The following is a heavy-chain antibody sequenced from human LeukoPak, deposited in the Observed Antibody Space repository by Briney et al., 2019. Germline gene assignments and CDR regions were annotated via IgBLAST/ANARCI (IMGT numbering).Heavy chain of an antibody. Sequence: GASVKVSCKASGYTFTSYGITWVRQAPGQGLEWMGWISVYNGNTIYPQNLQDRVTITTDPSTSTAYMELRSLRSDDTAVYYCARGGDSNPCDYWGQGTLVTVSS. D-gene: IGHD2-21*02. CDR1: GYTFTSYG. CDR3: ARGGDSNPCDY. CDR2: ISVYNGNT. J-gene: IGHJ4*02. V-gene: IGHV1-18*01.